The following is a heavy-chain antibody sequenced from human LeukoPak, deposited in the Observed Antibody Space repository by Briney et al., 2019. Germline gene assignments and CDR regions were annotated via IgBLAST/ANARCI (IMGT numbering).Heavy chain of an antibody. J-gene: IGHJ4*02. CDR2: INPSGGST. CDR3: ARDRVSYYDSSGYYFDY. Sequence: GGSLRLSCAASGFTFSSYAMHWVRQAPGQGLEWMGIINPSGGSTSYAQKFQGRVTMTRDMSTSTVYMELSSLRSEDTAVYYCARDRVSYYDSSGYYFDYWGQGTLVTVSS. D-gene: IGHD3-22*01. V-gene: IGHV1-46*01. CDR1: GFTFSSYA.